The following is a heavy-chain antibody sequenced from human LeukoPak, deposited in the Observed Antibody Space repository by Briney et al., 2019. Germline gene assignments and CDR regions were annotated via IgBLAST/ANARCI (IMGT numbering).Heavy chain of an antibody. D-gene: IGHD3-22*01. J-gene: IGHJ6*02. CDR3: ATSHYYDSSGYYPPMDV. CDR1: GYTFTSYY. V-gene: IGHV1-8*02. CDR2: MNPNSGNT. Sequence: GASVKVSCKASGYTFTSYYMHWVRQATGQGLEWMGWMNPNSGNTGYAQKFQGRVTMTRNTSISTAYMELSSLRSEDTAVYYCATSHYYDSSGYYPPMDVWGQGTTVTVSS.